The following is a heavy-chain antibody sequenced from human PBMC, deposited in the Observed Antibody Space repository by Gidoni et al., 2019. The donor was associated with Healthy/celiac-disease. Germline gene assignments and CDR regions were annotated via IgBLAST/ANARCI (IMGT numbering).Heavy chain of an antibody. Sequence: QVQLVESGGGVVQPGRSLRLSCAASGFTFSSYGMPWVRQAPGKGLEWVAVIWYDGSNKYYADSVKGRFTISRDNSKNTLYLQMNSLRAEDTAVYYCARRANRYYYGMDVWGQGTTVTVSS. CDR1: GFTFSSYG. CDR3: ARRANRYYYGMDV. CDR2: IWYDGSNK. V-gene: IGHV3-33*01. J-gene: IGHJ6*02.